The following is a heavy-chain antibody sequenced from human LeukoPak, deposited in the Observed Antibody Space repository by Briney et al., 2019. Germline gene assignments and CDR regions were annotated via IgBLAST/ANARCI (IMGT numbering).Heavy chain of an antibody. CDR2: INPNSGGT. CDR3: ARSGVGYFYDNTGYYPLDY. CDR1: GYTFTGYY. Sequence: ASVKVSCKASGYTFTGYYMHWVRQAPGQGLEWMGWINPNSGGTNYAQNFQGRVTMTTDTSTSTAFMELRSLRSDDTAVYYCARSGVGYFYDNTGYYPLDYWGQGTLVTVSS. J-gene: IGHJ4*02. D-gene: IGHD3-22*01. V-gene: IGHV1-2*02.